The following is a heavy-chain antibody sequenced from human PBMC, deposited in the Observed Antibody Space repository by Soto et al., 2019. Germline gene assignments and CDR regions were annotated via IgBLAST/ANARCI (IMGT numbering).Heavy chain of an antibody. V-gene: IGHV4-34*01. Sequence: SETLSLTCAVSGGSFSGFFWGWIRQPPGKGLEWIGEVNHGGSTNYNPSLKSRVTISSDTSKDHFSLTLRSVTAADTAVYYCARAAVAAGGPFDKWGQGALVTVSS. D-gene: IGHD2-15*01. J-gene: IGHJ4*02. CDR3: ARAAVAAGGPFDK. CDR2: VNHGGST. CDR1: GGSFSGFF.